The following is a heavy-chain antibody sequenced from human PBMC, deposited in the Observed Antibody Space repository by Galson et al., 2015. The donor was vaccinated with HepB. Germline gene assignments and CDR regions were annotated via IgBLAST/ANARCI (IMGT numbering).Heavy chain of an antibody. CDR1: GFTFSTYS. CDR3: ARGRFYRQELSPNAMDV. CDR2: ITCDGSNK. Sequence: SLRLSCAASGFTFSTYSMHWVRQAPGKGLEWVAVITCDGSNKYYADSVKGRFTISRDNSKNPLFLQMNSLRAEDTAVYYCARGRFYRQELSPNAMDVCGQGSTFTVT. J-gene: IGHJ6*02. D-gene: IGHD6-13*01. V-gene: IGHV3-30*03.